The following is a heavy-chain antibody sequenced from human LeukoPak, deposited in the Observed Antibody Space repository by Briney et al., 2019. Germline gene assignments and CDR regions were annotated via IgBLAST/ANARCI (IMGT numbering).Heavy chain of an antibody. CDR3: ARGVQWLANYYFDY. Sequence: SETLSLTCAVYGGSFSGYYWSWIRQPPGKGLEWIGEINHSGSTNYNPSFKSRVTISVDTSKNQFSLKLSSVTAADTAVYYCARGVQWLANYYFDYWGQGTLVTVSS. CDR1: GGSFSGYY. J-gene: IGHJ4*02. CDR2: INHSGST. D-gene: IGHD6-19*01. V-gene: IGHV4-34*01.